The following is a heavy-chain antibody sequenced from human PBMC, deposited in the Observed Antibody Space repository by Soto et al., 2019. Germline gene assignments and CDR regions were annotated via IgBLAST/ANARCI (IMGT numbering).Heavy chain of an antibody. J-gene: IGHJ3*02. CDR1: GFTFSSYA. CDR3: AKAVVGSLVKAAFDI. V-gene: IGHV3-23*01. CDR2: ISGSGGST. D-gene: IGHD6-13*01. Sequence: EVQLLESGGGLVQPGGSLRLSCAASGFTFSSYAMSWVRQAPGKGLEWVSAISGSGGSTYYADSVKGRFTISRDNSKITQYLQMNSLRAEHTAVYYCAKAVVGSLVKAAFDIWGQGTMVTVSS.